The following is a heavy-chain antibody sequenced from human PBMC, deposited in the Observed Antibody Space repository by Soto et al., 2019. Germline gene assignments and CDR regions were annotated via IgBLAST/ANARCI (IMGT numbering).Heavy chain of an antibody. CDR2: IYYSGST. Sequence: PSETLSLTCTVSGGSISSSSYYWGWIRQPPGKGLEWIGSIYYSGSTYYNPSLKSRVTISVDTSKNQFSLKLSSVTAADTAVYYCARLTSLRFIDYWGQGTLVTVSS. CDR1: GGSISSSSYY. V-gene: IGHV4-39*01. D-gene: IGHD5-12*01. J-gene: IGHJ4*02. CDR3: ARLTSLRFIDY.